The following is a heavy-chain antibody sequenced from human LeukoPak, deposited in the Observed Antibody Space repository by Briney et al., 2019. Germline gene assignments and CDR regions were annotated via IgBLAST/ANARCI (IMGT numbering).Heavy chain of an antibody. V-gene: IGHV4-30-2*01. Sequence: PSETLSLTCTVSGGSISSGGYYWSWIRQPPGKGLEWIGYIYHSGSTYYNPSLKSRVTISVDRSKNQFSLKLSSVTAADTAVYYCARDLHPGGHAFDIWGQGTMVTVSS. J-gene: IGHJ3*02. CDR2: IYHSGST. CDR1: GGSISSGGYY. CDR3: ARDLHPGGHAFDI. D-gene: IGHD3-16*01.